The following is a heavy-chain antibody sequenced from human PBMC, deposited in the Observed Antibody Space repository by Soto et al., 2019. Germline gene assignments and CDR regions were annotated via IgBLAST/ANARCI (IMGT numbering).Heavy chain of an antibody. CDR2: ISAYNGNT. Sequence: GASVKVSCKASGYTFTSYGISWVRQAPGQGLEWMGWISAYNGNTNYAQKLQGRVTMTTDTSTSTAYMELRSLRSDDTAVYYCARVNTYGGLLGYCSGGSCNLFDYWGQGTLVTVSS. J-gene: IGHJ4*02. CDR3: ARVNTYGGLLGYCSGGSCNLFDY. D-gene: IGHD2-15*01. CDR1: GYTFTSYG. V-gene: IGHV1-18*01.